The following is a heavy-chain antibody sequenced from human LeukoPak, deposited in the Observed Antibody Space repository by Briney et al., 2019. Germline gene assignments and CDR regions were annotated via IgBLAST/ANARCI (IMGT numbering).Heavy chain of an antibody. CDR3: ARTNYYDSSGYYRLYYFDY. CDR1: GGSFSGYY. D-gene: IGHD3-22*01. V-gene: IGHV4-34*01. CDR2: INHSGST. J-gene: IGHJ4*02. Sequence: PSETLSLTCAVYGGSFSGYYWSWIRQPPGKGLEWIGEINHSGSTNYNPSLKSRVTISEDTSKNQFSLKLRSVTAADTAVYYCARTNYYDSSGYYRLYYFDYWGQGTLVTVSS.